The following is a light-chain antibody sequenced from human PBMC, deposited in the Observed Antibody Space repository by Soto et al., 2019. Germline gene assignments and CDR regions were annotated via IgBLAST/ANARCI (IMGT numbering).Light chain of an antibody. CDR1: QDISNY. Sequence: DIQMNQSPSSLSASVGDRVTITCQASQDISNYLNWYQQKPGKAPKLLIYDASNLETGVPSRFSGSGSGTDFTFTISSLQPEDIATYYCQQYDNPWTFGQGTKVEIK. CDR3: QQYDNPWT. V-gene: IGKV1-33*01. J-gene: IGKJ1*01. CDR2: DAS.